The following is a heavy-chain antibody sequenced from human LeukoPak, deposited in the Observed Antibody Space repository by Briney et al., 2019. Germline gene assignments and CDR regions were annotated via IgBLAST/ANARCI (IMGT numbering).Heavy chain of an antibody. J-gene: IGHJ4*02. CDR3: ARVNAAAGANY. D-gene: IGHD6-13*01. V-gene: IGHV4-34*01. CDR1: GGSFSGYY. Sequence: SETLSLTCAVYGGSFSGYYWSWIRQPPGKGLEWIGEINHSGSTNYNPSLKSRVTISVDTSKNQFSLKLSSVTAADTAVYYCARVNAAAGANYWGQGTLVTVSS. CDR2: INHSGST.